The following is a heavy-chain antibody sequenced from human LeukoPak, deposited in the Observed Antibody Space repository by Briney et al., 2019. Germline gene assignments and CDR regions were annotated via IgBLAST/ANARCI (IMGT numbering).Heavy chain of an antibody. CDR1: GCSISSGGYY. J-gene: IGHJ3*02. CDR2: IYHSGST. V-gene: IGHV4-30-2*01. D-gene: IGHD1-26*01. CDR3: ARDPQWELLRDDAFDI. Sequence: SETLSLTCTGSGCSISSGGYYWNWLRQPPGKGLEWIGYIYHSGSTYYNPSLKSRVTISVDRSKNQFSLKLSSVTAADTAVYYCARDPQWELLRDDAFDIWGQGTMVTVSS.